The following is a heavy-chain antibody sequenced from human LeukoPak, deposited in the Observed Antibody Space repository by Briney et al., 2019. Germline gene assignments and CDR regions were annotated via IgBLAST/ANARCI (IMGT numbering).Heavy chain of an antibody. CDR3: ARAKTDSSSWYLIDY. CDR2: IIPIFGTA. D-gene: IGHD6-13*01. J-gene: IGHJ4*02. CDR1: GGTFSSYA. V-gene: IGHV1-69*01. Sequence: SVKVSCKASGGTFSSYAISWVRQAPGQGLERMGGIIPIFGTANYAQKFQGRVTITADESTSTAYMELSSLRSEDTAVYYCARAKTDSSSWYLIDYWGQGTLVTVSS.